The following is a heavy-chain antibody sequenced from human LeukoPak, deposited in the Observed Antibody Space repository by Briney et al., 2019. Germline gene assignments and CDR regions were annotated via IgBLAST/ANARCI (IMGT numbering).Heavy chain of an antibody. CDR3: ARASSGGNSFRSFDY. D-gene: IGHD4-23*01. V-gene: IGHV4-39*07. J-gene: IGHJ4*02. CDR1: GGSISSTGYY. Sequence: ETLSLTCTVSGGSISSTGYYWGWIRQPPGKGLEWIGNIYHSGSTYYNPSLKSRVTISVDTSKNQFSLKVSSVTAADTAVYYCARASSGGNSFRSFDYWGQGTLVTVSS. CDR2: IYHSGST.